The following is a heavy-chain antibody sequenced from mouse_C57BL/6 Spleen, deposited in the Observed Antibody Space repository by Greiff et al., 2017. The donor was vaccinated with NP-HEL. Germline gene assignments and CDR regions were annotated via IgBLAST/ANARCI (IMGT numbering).Heavy chain of an antibody. J-gene: IGHJ4*01. Sequence: EVKLVESGGGLVKPGGSLKLSCAASGFTFSSYTMSWVRQTPEKRLEWVATISGGGGNTYYPDSVKGRFTISRDNAKNTLYLQMSSLRSEDTALYYCARGLGNYVNYAMDYWGQGTSVTVSS. V-gene: IGHV5-9*01. CDR2: ISGGGGNT. D-gene: IGHD2-1*01. CDR3: ARGLGNYVNYAMDY. CDR1: GFTFSSYT.